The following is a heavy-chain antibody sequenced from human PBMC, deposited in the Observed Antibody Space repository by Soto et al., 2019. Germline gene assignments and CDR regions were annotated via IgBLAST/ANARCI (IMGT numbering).Heavy chain of an antibody. Sequence: ASVKVSCKASGATFSGSAFSWVRQAPGQGLEWMGWINPNTGVTNYAQKFQGRVTMTRDTSISTAYMELSRLRSDDTAMYYCARDLRSGYDTYFDYWGQGTLVTVSS. D-gene: IGHD5-12*01. CDR2: INPNTGVT. CDR3: ARDLRSGYDTYFDY. J-gene: IGHJ4*02. V-gene: IGHV1-2*02. CDR1: GATFSGSA.